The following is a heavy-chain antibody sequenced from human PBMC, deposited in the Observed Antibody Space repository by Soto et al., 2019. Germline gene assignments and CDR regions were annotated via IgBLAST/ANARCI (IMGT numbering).Heavy chain of an antibody. CDR1: GGSISSGGYY. Sequence: QVQLQESGPGLVKPSQTLSLTCTVSGGSISSGGYYWSWIRQHPGKGLEWIGYIYYSGSTYYNPSLKSRVTISVDTSKNQCSLKLSSVTAADTAVYYCASAAGSGWYGVVPTLYNWFDPWGQGTLVTVSS. D-gene: IGHD6-19*01. V-gene: IGHV4-31*03. J-gene: IGHJ5*02. CDR3: ASAAGSGWYGVVPTLYNWFDP. CDR2: IYYSGST.